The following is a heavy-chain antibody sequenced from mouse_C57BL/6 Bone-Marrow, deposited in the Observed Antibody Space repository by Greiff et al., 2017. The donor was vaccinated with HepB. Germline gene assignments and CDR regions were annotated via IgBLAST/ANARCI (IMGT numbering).Heavy chain of an antibody. Sequence: EVMLVESGGGLVKPGGSLKLSCAASGFTFSDYGMHWVRQAPEKGLEWVAYISSGSSTIYYADTVKGRFTISRDNAKNTLFLQMTSLRSEDTAMYYCARENWDYWFAYWGQGTLVTVSA. CDR1: GFTFSDYG. V-gene: IGHV5-17*01. CDR2: ISSGSSTI. D-gene: IGHD4-1*01. J-gene: IGHJ3*01. CDR3: ARENWDYWFAY.